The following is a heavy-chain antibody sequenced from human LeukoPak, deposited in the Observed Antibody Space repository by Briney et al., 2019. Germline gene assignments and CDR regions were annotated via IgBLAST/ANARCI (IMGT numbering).Heavy chain of an antibody. D-gene: IGHD3-3*01. V-gene: IGHV4-59*01. CDR3: ARGSRRSEYFDY. J-gene: IGHJ4*02. CDR2: IYYSGST. Sequence: SETLSLTCTVSGGSISSYYWSWIRQPPGKGLEWIGYIYYSGSTNYNPSLKSRVTISVDTSKNQFSLKLSSVTAADTAVYYCARGSRRSEYFDYWGQGTLVTVSS. CDR1: GGSISSYY.